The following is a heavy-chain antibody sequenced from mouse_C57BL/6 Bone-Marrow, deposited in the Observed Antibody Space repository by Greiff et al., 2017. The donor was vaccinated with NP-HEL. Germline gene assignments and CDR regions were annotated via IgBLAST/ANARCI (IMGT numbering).Heavy chain of an antibody. Sequence: DVKLQESGAELVRPGASVKLSCTASGFNIKDYYMHWVKQRPEQGLEWIGRIDPEDGDTEYAPKFQGKATMTADTSSNTAYLQLSSLTSEDTAVYYCTTYGSRDWYFDVWGTGTTVTVSS. V-gene: IGHV14-1*01. D-gene: IGHD1-1*01. CDR3: TTYGSRDWYFDV. CDR1: GFNIKDYY. J-gene: IGHJ1*03. CDR2: IDPEDGDT.